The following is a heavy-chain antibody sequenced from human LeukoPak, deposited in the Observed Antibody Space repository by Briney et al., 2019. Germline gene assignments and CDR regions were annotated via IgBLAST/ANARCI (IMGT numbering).Heavy chain of an antibody. Sequence: ASVKVSCKASGYTFTGSFMHRVRQAPGQGLEWMGWINSNTGGTKFAQKFQDRVTMTRDTSISTVYMELSSLRSDDTAVYYCASADPVDYWGKGTHITVSS. CDR3: ASADPVDY. V-gene: IGHV1-2*02. CDR1: GYTFTGSF. J-gene: IGHJ4*02. CDR2: INSNTGGT.